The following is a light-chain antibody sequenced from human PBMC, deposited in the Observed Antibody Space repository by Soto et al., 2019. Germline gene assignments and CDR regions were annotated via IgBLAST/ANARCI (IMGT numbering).Light chain of an antibody. CDR2: SAS. Sequence: DIRMTQSPSSLSASVGDRVTVTCRAGQSISRYLNWYQQRPGKAPNLLIYSASSLQTGVPSRFSGSGSGTDFTLTITNLQPEDFATYYCQQRNSYPLTFGGGTKVDNK. CDR3: QQRNSYPLT. J-gene: IGKJ4*01. V-gene: IGKV1-39*01. CDR1: QSISRY.